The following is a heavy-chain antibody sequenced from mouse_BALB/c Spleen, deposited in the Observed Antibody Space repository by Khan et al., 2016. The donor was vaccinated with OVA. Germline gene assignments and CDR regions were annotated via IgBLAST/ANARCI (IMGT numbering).Heavy chain of an antibody. D-gene: IGHD1-1*01. Sequence: QVQLQQSGAELVRPGASVKLSCKASGYTFTNYWINWVIQRPGQGLEWLGNIYPSDSYTNYNQTFKDQATLTVDKSSNTSYMQLSSPTSEDSAVYYCTSSLYYFSSSLDYWGQGTTLIVSS. CDR3: TSSLYYFSSSLDY. J-gene: IGHJ2*01. CDR2: IYPSDSYT. CDR1: GYTFTNYW. V-gene: IGHV1-69*02.